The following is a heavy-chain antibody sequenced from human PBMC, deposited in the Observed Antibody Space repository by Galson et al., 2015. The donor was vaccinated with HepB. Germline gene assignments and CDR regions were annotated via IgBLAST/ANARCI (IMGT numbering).Heavy chain of an antibody. V-gene: IGHV3-23*01. J-gene: IGHJ6*02. CDR3: AKDIRGYCGSGPEDHYYAMDV. CDR1: GFTFSTYA. D-gene: IGHD3-10*01. Sequence: SLRLSCAASGFTFSTYAMSWVRQAPGKGLEWVSAISGSGVNTYYADSVKGRFTISRDNSKNSLYLQMNSLRTEDTALYYCAKDIRGYCGSGPEDHYYAMDVWGQGTTVTVSS. CDR2: ISGSGVNT.